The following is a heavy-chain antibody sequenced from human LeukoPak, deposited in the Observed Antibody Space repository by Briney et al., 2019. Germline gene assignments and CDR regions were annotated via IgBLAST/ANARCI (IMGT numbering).Heavy chain of an antibody. CDR3: VRASGSFDY. D-gene: IGHD3-10*01. J-gene: IGHJ4*02. CDR2: IWSDGSNK. CDR1: GFTFSDYD. V-gene: IGHV3-33*01. Sequence: GGSLRLSCAASGFTFSDYDIHWVRQAPGKGLEWVAVIWSDGSNKYYADSVKGRFTISGDNSKKTLYLQMNSLRVEDTAVYYCVRASGSFDYWGQGTLVTVSS.